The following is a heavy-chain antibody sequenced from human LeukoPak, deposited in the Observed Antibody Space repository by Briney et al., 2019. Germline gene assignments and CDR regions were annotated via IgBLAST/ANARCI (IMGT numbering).Heavy chain of an antibody. J-gene: IGHJ4*02. CDR1: GYTFTGYY. CDR3: ARDPLTRSTVTTSDY. CDR2: INPNSGGT. V-gene: IGHV1-2*06. Sequence: ASVKVSCKASGYTFTGYYMHWVRQAPGQGLEWMGRINPNSGGTNYAQKFQGRVTMNRDTSISTAYMDLSRLRSDDTAVYYCARDPLTRSTVTTSDYWGQGTLVTVSS. D-gene: IGHD4-17*01.